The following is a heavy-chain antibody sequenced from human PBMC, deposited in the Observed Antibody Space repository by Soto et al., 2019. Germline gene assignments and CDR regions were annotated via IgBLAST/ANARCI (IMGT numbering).Heavy chain of an antibody. D-gene: IGHD4-17*01. Sequence: GASVKVSCKASGYTFTGYYMHWVRQAPGQGLEWMGWINPNSGGTNYAQKFQGWVTMTRDTSISTAYMELSRLRSDDTAVYYCARAVVNHKEDYGGNSDCCYFDYWGQGTLVTVSS. CDR1: GYTFTGYY. CDR2: INPNSGGT. CDR3: ARAVVNHKEDYGGNSDCCYFDY. V-gene: IGHV1-2*04. J-gene: IGHJ4*02.